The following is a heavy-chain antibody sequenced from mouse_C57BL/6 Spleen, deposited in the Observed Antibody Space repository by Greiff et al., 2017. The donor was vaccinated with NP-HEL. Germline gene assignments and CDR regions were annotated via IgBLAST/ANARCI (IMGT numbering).Heavy chain of an antibody. Sequence: QVQLQQPGAELVMPGASVKLSCKASGYTFTSYWMHWVKQRPGQGLEWIGEIDPSDSYTNCNQKFKGKSTLTVDKSSSTAYMQLSSLTSEDSAVYYCARSFITTVVANWYFDVWGTGTTVTVSS. D-gene: IGHD1-1*01. CDR1: GYTFTSYW. CDR3: ARSFITTVVANWYFDV. CDR2: IDPSDSYT. V-gene: IGHV1-69*01. J-gene: IGHJ1*03.